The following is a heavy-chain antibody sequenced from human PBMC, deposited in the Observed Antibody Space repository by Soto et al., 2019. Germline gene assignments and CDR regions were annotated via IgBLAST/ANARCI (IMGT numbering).Heavy chain of an antibody. J-gene: IGHJ3*02. V-gene: IGHV5-10-1*01. CDR3: ATMYSGSYGAFDI. CDR1: RYGFTSYW. Sequence: HGESQEISCHDSRYGFTSYWISWLRHVPGKGLEWMGRIDPSDSYTNYSPSFQGHVTSSADKSISTAYLQWSSLKASDTAMYYCATMYSGSYGAFDIWGQGTMVTVS. CDR2: IDPSDSYT. D-gene: IGHD1-26*01.